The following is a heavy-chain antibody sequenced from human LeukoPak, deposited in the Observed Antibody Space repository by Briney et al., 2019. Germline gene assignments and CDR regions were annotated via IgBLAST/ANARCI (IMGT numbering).Heavy chain of an antibody. V-gene: IGHV3-21*01. J-gene: IGHJ4*02. Sequence: PGGSLRLSCAASGFTFSSYSMNWVRQAPGKGLEWVSSISSSSSYIYYADSVKGRFTISRDNAKNSLYLQMNSLRAEDTAVYYCAREANVVVVAANDYRGQGTLVTVSS. D-gene: IGHD2-15*01. CDR1: GFTFSSYS. CDR3: AREANVVVVAANDY. CDR2: ISSSSSYI.